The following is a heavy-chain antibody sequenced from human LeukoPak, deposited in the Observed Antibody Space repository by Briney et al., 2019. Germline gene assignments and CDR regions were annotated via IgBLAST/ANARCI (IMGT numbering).Heavy chain of an antibody. CDR2: INHSGSV. CDR3: ARARRDSGYYKVDY. D-gene: IGHD3-3*01. CDR1: GGSLSGSY. J-gene: IGHJ4*02. V-gene: IGHV4-34*01. Sequence: PSETLSLTCAVFGGSLSGSYWSWIRQPPGKGLEWIAEINHSGSVNYNPSLKSRVTLSIDKSKNQFSLNLNSVTAADTAVYYCARARRDSGYYKVDYWGQGTLVTVSS.